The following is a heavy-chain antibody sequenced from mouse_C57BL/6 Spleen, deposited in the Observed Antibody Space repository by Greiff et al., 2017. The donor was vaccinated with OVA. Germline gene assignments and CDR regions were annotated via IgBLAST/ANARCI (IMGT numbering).Heavy chain of an antibody. Sequence: VQLQQSGAELVKPGASVKVSCKASGYTFTSYWMHWVKQRPGQGLEWIGGIHPSDSDTNYNQKFKGKATLTVDKSSSTAYMQLSSLTSEDSAVYYCAIEKQGAYYFDYWGQGTTLTVSS. J-gene: IGHJ2*01. V-gene: IGHV1-74*01. CDR2: IHPSDSDT. CDR3: AIEKQGAYYFDY. CDR1: GYTFTSYW.